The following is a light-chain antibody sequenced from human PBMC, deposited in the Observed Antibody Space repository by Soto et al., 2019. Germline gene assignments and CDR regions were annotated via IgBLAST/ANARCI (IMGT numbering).Light chain of an antibody. Sequence: DIQMTQSPSSLSASVGARVTITCRASQSISSYLNWYQQKPGKAPKLLIYAASSLQSGVPSRFSGSGSGTDFTLNSSSLQPEDFATYYCQQSYSTRPWTFGQGTKVEIK. CDR3: QQSYSTRPWT. V-gene: IGKV1-39*01. J-gene: IGKJ1*01. CDR1: QSISSY. CDR2: AAS.